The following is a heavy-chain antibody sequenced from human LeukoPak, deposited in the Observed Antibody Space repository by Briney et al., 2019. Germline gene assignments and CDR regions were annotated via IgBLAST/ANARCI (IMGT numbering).Heavy chain of an antibody. Sequence: GGSLRLSCAASGFTFDTYAMSWVRQAPGKGLEWVSAISGSGGSTYYADSVKGRFTISRDNSKNTLYLQMNSLRAEDTAVYYCAKDLLLWFGELFFDYWGQGTLVTVSS. J-gene: IGHJ4*02. CDR3: AKDLLLWFGELFFDY. D-gene: IGHD3-10*01. CDR2: ISGSGGST. CDR1: GFTFDTYA. V-gene: IGHV3-23*01.